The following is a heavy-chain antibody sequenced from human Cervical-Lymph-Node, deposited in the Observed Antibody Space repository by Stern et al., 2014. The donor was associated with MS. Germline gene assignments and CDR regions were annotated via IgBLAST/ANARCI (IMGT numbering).Heavy chain of an antibody. Sequence: VQLVQSGAEVKKPGSSVKVPCKASGDILRNYGISWVRQAPGQGLEWVGGIIPIFGTANYAQAFKGRVTITADDYTSTVYMELNSLGSEDTAVYYCARDDVMIWGMDVWGQGTTVTVSS. V-gene: IGHV1-69*12. CDR3: ARDDVMIWGMDV. J-gene: IGHJ6*02. CDR1: GDILRNYG. CDR2: IIPIFGTA. D-gene: IGHD3/OR15-3a*01.